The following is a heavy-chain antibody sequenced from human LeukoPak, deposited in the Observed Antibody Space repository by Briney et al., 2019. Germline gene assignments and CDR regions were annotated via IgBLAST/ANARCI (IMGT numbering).Heavy chain of an antibody. Sequence: ASVKVSCKAFGYTFTRNYMHWVRQAPGQGPEWMGVISPSGGSTTYAQKFQGRVTLTKDMSTSTDYLELSSLRSEDTAVYYCARDNSVRDEAWWFNSWGQGTLVTVSS. CDR3: ARDNSVRDEAWWFNS. D-gene: IGHD5-24*01. CDR1: GYTFTRNY. J-gene: IGHJ5*01. V-gene: IGHV1-46*01. CDR2: ISPSGGST.